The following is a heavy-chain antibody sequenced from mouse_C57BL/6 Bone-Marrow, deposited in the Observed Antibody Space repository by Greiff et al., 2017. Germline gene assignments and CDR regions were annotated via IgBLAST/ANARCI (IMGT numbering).Heavy chain of an antibody. D-gene: IGHD2-4*01. J-gene: IGHJ3*01. CDR1: GFTFSSYG. CDR2: ISSGGSYT. CDR3: ARHRLRLFAY. Sequence: DVMLVESGGDLVKPGGSLKLPCAVSGFTFSSYGMSWVRQPPDKRLEWVATISSGGSYTYYPDSVKGRFNISRDNAKNTLYLQMSSLKSKDTAMYYCARHRLRLFAYWGQGTLVTVSA. V-gene: IGHV5-6*02.